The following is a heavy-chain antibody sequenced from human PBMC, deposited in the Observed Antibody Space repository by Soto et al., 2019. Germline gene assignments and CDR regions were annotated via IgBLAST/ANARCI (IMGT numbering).Heavy chain of an antibody. CDR3: ARNEQLVPDAFDI. Sequence: ASVKVSCKASGYTFTSYYMHWVRQAPGQGLEWMGIINPSGGSTSYAQKFQGRVTMTRDTSTSTAYMELSSLRSEDTAVYYCARNEQLVPDAFDIWGQGTMVTVSS. J-gene: IGHJ3*02. CDR2: INPSGGST. V-gene: IGHV1-46*01. CDR1: GYTFTSYY. D-gene: IGHD6-6*01.